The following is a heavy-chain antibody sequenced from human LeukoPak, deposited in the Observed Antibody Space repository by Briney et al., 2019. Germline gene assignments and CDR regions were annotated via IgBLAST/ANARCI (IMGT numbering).Heavy chain of an antibody. CDR2: IYSGGST. CDR3: ASSGSGSYYYYYGMDV. V-gene: IGHV3-66*01. Sequence: GGSLRLSCAASGFTVSSNYMSWVRQAPGKGMEWVSVIYSGGSTYYADSVKDRFTISRDNTKNTLYLQMTRLTGEYMVMYYCASSGSGSYYYYYGMDVWGQGTTVTVSS. J-gene: IGHJ6*02. D-gene: IGHD6-19*01. CDR1: GFTVSSNY.